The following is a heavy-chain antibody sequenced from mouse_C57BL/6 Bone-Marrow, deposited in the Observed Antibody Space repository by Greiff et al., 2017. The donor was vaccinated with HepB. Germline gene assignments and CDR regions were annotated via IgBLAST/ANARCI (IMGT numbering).Heavy chain of an antibody. V-gene: IGHV5-16*01. Sequence: EVNVVESEGGLVQPGSSMKLSCTASGFTFSDYYMAWVRQVPEKGLEWVANINYDGSSTYYLDSLKSRFIISRDNAKNILYLQMSSLKSEDTATYYCARAAGSSSYWYFDVWGTGTTVTVSS. CDR2: INYDGSST. CDR1: GFTFSDYY. D-gene: IGHD1-1*01. CDR3: ARAAGSSSYWYFDV. J-gene: IGHJ1*03.